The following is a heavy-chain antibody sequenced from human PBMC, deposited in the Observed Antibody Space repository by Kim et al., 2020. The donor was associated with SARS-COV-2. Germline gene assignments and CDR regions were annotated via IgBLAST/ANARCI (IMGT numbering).Heavy chain of an antibody. J-gene: IGHJ4*02. Sequence: ASVKVSCKVSGYTLTELSMHWVRQAPGKGLEWMGGFDPEDGETIYAQKFQGRVTMTEDTSTDTAYMELSSLRSEDTAVYYCATVGFGKWLDLLFDYWGQGTLVTVSS. D-gene: IGHD6-19*01. CDR1: GYTLTELS. V-gene: IGHV1-24*01. CDR3: ATVGFGKWLDLLFDY. CDR2: FDPEDGET.